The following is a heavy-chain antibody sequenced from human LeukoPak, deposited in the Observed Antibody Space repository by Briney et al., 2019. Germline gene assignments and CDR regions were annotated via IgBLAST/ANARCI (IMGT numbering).Heavy chain of an antibody. J-gene: IGHJ3*01. CDR2: IRSDGSEQ. CDR1: EFSLSNYW. V-gene: IGHV3-7*04. CDR3: ARVAATATGAYDV. D-gene: IGHD2-21*02. Sequence: GGSLRLSCAASEFSLSNYWMSWVRQAPGKGLQWVATIRSDGSEQNYLDSVKGRFTISRDNAKNSLFLQMNRLGSEDTAVYYCARVAATATGAYDVWGQGAMVTVS.